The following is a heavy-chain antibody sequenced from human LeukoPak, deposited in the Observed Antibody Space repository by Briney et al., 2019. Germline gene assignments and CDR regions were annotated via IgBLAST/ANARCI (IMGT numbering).Heavy chain of an antibody. J-gene: IGHJ4*02. CDR1: GYPFSSYW. Sequence: GESLKISCKGSGYPFSSYWIGWVRQMPGKGLEWMGIIYPGDSDTRYSPSFQGRVTISVDKSFNTAYLQWSSLKASDTATYYCARQDGNALYCFDYWGQGTLVTVSS. CDR3: ARQDGNALYCFDY. CDR2: IYPGDSDT. D-gene: IGHD2-2*01. V-gene: IGHV5-51*01.